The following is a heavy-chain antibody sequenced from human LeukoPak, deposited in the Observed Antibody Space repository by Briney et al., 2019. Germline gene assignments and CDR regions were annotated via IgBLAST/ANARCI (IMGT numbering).Heavy chain of an antibody. J-gene: IGHJ4*02. CDR1: GYTFTGYY. V-gene: IGHV1-2*02. D-gene: IGHD2-2*01. CDR2: INPNSGGT. Sequence: GASVKVSCKASGYTFTGYYMHWVRQAPGQGLEWMGWINPNSGGTNYARKFQGRVTMTRDTSISTAYMELSRLRSDDTAVYYCARGYCSSTSCYLPWDYWGQGTLVTVS. CDR3: ARGYCSSTSCYLPWDY.